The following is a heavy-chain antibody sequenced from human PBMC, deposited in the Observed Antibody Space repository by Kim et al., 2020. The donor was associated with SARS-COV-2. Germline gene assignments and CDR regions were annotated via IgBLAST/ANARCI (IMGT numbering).Heavy chain of an antibody. V-gene: IGHV3-30*02. D-gene: IGHD6-19*01. Sequence: SGKGRFNTSRDNSKNTLYLQMNSLRAEDTAVHYCAKEGIAVAFDYWGQGTLVTVSS. J-gene: IGHJ4*02. CDR3: AKEGIAVAFDY.